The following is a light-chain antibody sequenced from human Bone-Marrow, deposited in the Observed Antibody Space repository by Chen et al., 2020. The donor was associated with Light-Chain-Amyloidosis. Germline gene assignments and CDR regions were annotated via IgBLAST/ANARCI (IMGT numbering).Light chain of an antibody. CDR2: DDS. J-gene: IGLJ3*02. V-gene: IGLV3-21*02. CDR3: QVWDRSSDRPV. Sequence: SYVLTQPSSVSVAPGQTATIACGGNNIGTTSVHWYQQTPGQAPPLVVYDDSARPPGIPARLSGSNSGNTATLTISRVEAGDEADYYCQVWDRSSDRPVFGGGTKLTVL. CDR1: NIGTTS.